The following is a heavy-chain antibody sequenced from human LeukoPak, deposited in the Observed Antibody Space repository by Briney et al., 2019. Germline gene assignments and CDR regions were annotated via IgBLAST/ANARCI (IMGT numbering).Heavy chain of an antibody. V-gene: IGHV4-39*01. Sequence: SETLSLTCNVSDGSITTSSFYWGWVRQTPGKGLEWVGTFYYTGDTFYNRSLKSRVTITVDTSKDQFFLALSSVTAADTAVYYCVRAVGSVAGPGDWFDPWGPGILVTVSS. J-gene: IGHJ5*02. CDR2: FYYTGDT. CDR1: DGSITTSSFY. D-gene: IGHD6-19*01. CDR3: VRAVGSVAGPGDWFDP.